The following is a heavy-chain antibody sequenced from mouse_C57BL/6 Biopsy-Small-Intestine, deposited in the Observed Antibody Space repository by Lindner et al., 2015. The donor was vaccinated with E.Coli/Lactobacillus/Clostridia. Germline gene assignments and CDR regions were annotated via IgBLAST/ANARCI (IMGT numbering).Heavy chain of an antibody. Sequence: VQLQESGPDLVKPGASVKISCKASGYTFTDYFINWVKQRPGQGLEWIGWIFPGSGITYFNEKFKGKATLTVDKSSSSAYMLLSSLTSEDSAVYFCARDTGSSSFYYAMDYWGQGTSVTVSS. V-gene: IGHV1-75*01. CDR3: ARDTGSSSFYYAMDY. CDR2: IFPGSGIT. J-gene: IGHJ4*01. CDR1: GYTFTDYF.